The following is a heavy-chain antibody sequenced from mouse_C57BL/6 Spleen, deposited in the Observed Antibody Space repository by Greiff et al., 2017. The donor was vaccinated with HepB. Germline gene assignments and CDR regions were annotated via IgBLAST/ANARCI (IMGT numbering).Heavy chain of an antibody. V-gene: IGHV1-80*01. CDR1: GYAFSSYW. Sequence: VQLQQSGAELVKPGASVKISCKASGYAFSSYWMNWVKQRPGKGLERIGQIYPGDGDTHYNGKFKGKATLTAANSYSTAYMQLSSLTSEDSAVYVCGRDYDGSSWYLDVWGTGTTVTVSS. CDR3: GRDYDGSSWYLDV. D-gene: IGHD1-1*01. CDR2: IYPGDGDT. J-gene: IGHJ1*03.